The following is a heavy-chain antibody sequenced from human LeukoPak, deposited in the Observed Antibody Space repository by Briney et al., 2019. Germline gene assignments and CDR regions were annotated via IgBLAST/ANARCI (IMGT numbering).Heavy chain of an antibody. CDR2: IYYSGST. D-gene: IGHD6-6*01. CDR1: SGSISSHY. Sequence: SETLSLTCTVSSGSISSHYWSWIRQPPGKGLEWIGYIYYSGSTHYNPSLESRVTISLDTSRNQFSLRLTSVTAADTAAYYCARGEYSRSTYYPYFMDVWGKGTTVTVSS. CDR3: ARGEYSRSTYYPYFMDV. J-gene: IGHJ6*03. V-gene: IGHV4-59*11.